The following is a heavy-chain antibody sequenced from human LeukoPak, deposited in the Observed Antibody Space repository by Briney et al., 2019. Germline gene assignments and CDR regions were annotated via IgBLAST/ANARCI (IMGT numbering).Heavy chain of an antibody. CDR3: ARVGVAAGGNWFDP. CDR2: INTYNGNT. Sequence: GASVKVSCKAAGYTFTSYGLTWVRQAPGQGLEWMGWINTYNGNTNYAQKFQGRVTMTTDTSMSTAYMELRSLRSDDTAVYYCARVGVAAGGNWFDPWGQGTLVTVSS. J-gene: IGHJ5*02. CDR1: GYTFTSYG. V-gene: IGHV1-18*01. D-gene: IGHD6-25*01.